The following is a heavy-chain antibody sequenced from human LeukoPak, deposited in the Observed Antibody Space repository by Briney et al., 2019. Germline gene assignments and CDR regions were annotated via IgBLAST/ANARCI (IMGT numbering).Heavy chain of an antibody. CDR1: GGSISSSSYY. CDR3: ARLMVAAMYYFDY. CDR2: IYYSGST. D-gene: IGHD2-8*01. J-gene: IGHJ4*02. Sequence: SETLSLTCTVSGGSISSSSYYWGWIRQPPGKGLEWIGSIYYSGSTYYNPSLKSRVTISVDTSKNQFSLKLSSVTAADTAVYYCARLMVAAMYYFDYWGQGTLVTVSS. V-gene: IGHV4-39*07.